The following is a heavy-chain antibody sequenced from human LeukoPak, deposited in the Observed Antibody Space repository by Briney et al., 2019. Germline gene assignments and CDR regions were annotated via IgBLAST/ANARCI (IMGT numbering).Heavy chain of an antibody. Sequence: PGGSLRLSCAASGFTFSSYGMHWVRQAPGKGLEWVAVISYDGSNKYYADSVKGRFTISRDNSKNTLYLQMNSLRAEDTAVYYCAKDAVRGSGRINWFDPWGQGTLVTVSS. D-gene: IGHD3-10*01. CDR1: GFTFSSYG. CDR2: ISYDGSNK. V-gene: IGHV3-30*18. CDR3: AKDAVRGSGRINWFDP. J-gene: IGHJ5*02.